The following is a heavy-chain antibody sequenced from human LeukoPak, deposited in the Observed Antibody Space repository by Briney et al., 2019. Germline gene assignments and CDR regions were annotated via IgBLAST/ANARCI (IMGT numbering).Heavy chain of an antibody. CDR3: ASARGIPRETFDI. Sequence: SETLSLTCTVSGGSISSSSYYWGWMRQPPGKGLEWIGSIYYSVSTYYNAPLKSRVTISVDTSKNQFSLKLSSVTAADTAVYYCASARGIPRETFDIWGQGTMVTVSS. CDR1: GGSISSSSYY. CDR2: IYYSVST. D-gene: IGHD3-10*01. V-gene: IGHV4-39*01. J-gene: IGHJ3*02.